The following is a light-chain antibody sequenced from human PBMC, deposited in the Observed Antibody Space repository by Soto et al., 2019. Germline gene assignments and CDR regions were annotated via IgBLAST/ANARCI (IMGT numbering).Light chain of an antibody. CDR2: DAS. J-gene: IGKJ4*01. CDR3: QQYDNVPLT. V-gene: IGKV1-33*01. CDR1: DDISGY. Sequence: DVQMTQSPSSLSAAVGDRVTITCQASDDISGYLNWYQHKPGEAPKLLIYDASKLEAEVPSRFSGRGAGGDFTLSISSLQREDIATYYCQQYDNVPLTFGGGTKVEIK.